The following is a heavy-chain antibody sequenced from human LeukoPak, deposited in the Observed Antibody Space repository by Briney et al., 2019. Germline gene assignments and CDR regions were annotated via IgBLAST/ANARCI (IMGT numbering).Heavy chain of an antibody. CDR3: ARGGKIAGYYYFYMDV. Sequence: GGSLRLSCVASGFTFSTYWMNWVRQAPGKGLEWVAHIKQDGSEKYYVDSVKGRFTISRDNAQNSLYLQVNSLRAEDTAVYYCARGGKIAGYYYFYMDVWGKGTTVIVSS. D-gene: IGHD2/OR15-2a*01. J-gene: IGHJ6*03. CDR1: GFTFSTYW. CDR2: IKQDGSEK. V-gene: IGHV3-7*01.